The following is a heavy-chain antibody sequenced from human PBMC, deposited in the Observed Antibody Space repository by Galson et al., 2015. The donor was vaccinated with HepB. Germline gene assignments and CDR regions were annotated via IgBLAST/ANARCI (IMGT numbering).Heavy chain of an antibody. J-gene: IGHJ4*02. CDR1: GFTFSSYS. D-gene: IGHD2-15*01. Sequence: SLRLSCAASGFTFSSYSMSWVRQAPGKGLEWVSYISSSSSAIYYADSLKGRFTISRDNAKSSLYLQMNSLRAEDTAVYYCARAKGAYCTGGSCYAFWGQGTLVTVSS. CDR3: ARAKGAYCTGGSCYAF. CDR2: ISSSSSAI. V-gene: IGHV3-48*01.